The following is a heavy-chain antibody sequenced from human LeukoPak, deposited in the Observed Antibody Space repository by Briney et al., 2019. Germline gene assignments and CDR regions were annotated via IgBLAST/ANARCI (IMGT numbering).Heavy chain of an antibody. Sequence: GGSLRLSCAASGFTFSSFSMNWVRQAPGKGLEWVSGINWNGGSTGYADSVKGRFTISRDNAKNSLYLQMNSLRAEDTALYYCARDNNPTTGTTIFDPWGQGTLVTVSS. J-gene: IGHJ5*02. CDR2: INWNGGST. V-gene: IGHV3-20*04. D-gene: IGHD1-1*01. CDR3: ARDNNPTTGTTIFDP. CDR1: GFTFSSFS.